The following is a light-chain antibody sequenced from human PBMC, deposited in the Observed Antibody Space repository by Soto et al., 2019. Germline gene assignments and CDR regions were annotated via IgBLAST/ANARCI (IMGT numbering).Light chain of an antibody. CDR3: LQYNDWPPKQYS. Sequence: EIVMTQSPATLSVSPGERVTLSCRASQSVSSDLAWYQHKPGQAPRLLIYGASTRATGTPARFSGSGSCTEFSLSISSLQAEDFAVYYCLQYNDWPPKQYSFGQGTKLEIK. CDR2: GAS. J-gene: IGKJ2*01. V-gene: IGKV3-15*01. CDR1: QSVSSD.